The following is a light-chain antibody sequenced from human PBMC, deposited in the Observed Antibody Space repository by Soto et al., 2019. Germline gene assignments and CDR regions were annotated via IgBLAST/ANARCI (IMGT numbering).Light chain of an antibody. J-gene: IGKJ1*01. Sequence: DIVMTQSPDSLAVSLGERATINCKSSQSVLYSSNNKNYLAWYQQKPGHPPKLLIYWASTRESRVPDRFSGSGSGTDFTLTISSLQAEDVAVYYCQQYYSTPWTFGQGTKVEIK. CDR2: WAS. CDR1: QSVLYSSNNKNY. V-gene: IGKV4-1*01. CDR3: QQYYSTPWT.